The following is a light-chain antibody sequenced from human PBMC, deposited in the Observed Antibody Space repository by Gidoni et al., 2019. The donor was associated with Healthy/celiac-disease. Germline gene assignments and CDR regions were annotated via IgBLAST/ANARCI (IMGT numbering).Light chain of an antibody. V-gene: IGLV2-14*01. CDR2: EVS. CDR1: SSDVGGYNS. J-gene: IGLJ1*01. Sequence: QSVLTQPASVSGSPVQSITISCTGTSSDVGGYNSVSWYQQHTGKAPKLMIYEVSKRPSGVSNRFSGSKSGNTASLTISGLQAEDEADYYCSSYTSSSTYVFGTGTKVTVL. CDR3: SSYTSSSTYV.